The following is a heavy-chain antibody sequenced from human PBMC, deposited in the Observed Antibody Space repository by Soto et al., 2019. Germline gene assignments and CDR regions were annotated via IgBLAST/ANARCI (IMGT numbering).Heavy chain of an antibody. J-gene: IGHJ4*02. CDR3: AKDPEGDVWSGYYNPYFDY. CDR2: ISGSGGST. D-gene: IGHD3-3*01. V-gene: IGHV3-23*01. Sequence: EVQLLESGGGLVQPGGSLRLSCAASGFTFSSYAMSWVRQAPGKGLEWVSAISGSGGSTYYADSVKGRFTISRDNSKNTLYLQMNSLRAEDTAVYYCAKDPEGDVWSGYYNPYFDYWGQGTLVTVSS. CDR1: GFTFSSYA.